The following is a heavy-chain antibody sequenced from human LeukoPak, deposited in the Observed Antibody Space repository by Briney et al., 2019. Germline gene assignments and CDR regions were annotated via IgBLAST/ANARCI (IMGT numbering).Heavy chain of an antibody. J-gene: IGHJ4*02. Sequence: PGGSLRLSCVVSGSIFSSYDMHWVRQAPGKGLEWVGRIKSKIHGGAIDYAAPVKGRFTISRDDSENTVYLQMNSLRAEDTAVYYCARDGGRWYSSSWYRFRGIEGGDYWGQGTLVTVSS. D-gene: IGHD6-13*01. CDR2: IKSKIHGGAI. V-gene: IGHV3-15*01. CDR1: GSIFSSYD. CDR3: ARDGGRWYSSSWYRFRGIEGGDY.